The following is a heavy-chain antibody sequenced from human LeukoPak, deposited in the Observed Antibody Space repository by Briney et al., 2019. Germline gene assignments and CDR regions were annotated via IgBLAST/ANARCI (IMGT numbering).Heavy chain of an antibody. V-gene: IGHV3-23*01. CDR2: LSTSGGST. D-gene: IGHD4-17*01. Sequence: GGSLILSCAASGFTFSSYAMSWVRQAPGKGLEWVSALSTSGGSTYYADSVKGRFTISRDNSKNTLYLQMNSLRAEDTAVYYCAKDRDNYGDYMYFYMDDWGKGTTVTVS. CDR3: AKDRDNYGDYMYFYMDD. CDR1: GFTFSSYA. J-gene: IGHJ6*03.